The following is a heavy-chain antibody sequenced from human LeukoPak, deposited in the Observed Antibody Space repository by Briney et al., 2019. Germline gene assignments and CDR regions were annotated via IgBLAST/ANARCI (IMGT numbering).Heavy chain of an antibody. CDR2: ISSSGSTI. CDR3: ARSVRIAAAGTGDY. J-gene: IGHJ4*02. V-gene: IGHV3-48*03. Sequence: GGSLRLSCAASGFTFSSYEMNWVRQAPGKGLEWVSYISSSGSTIYYADSVKGRFAISRDNAKNSLYLQMNSLRAEDTAVYYCARSVRIAAAGTGDYWGQGTLVTVSS. CDR1: GFTFSSYE. D-gene: IGHD6-13*01.